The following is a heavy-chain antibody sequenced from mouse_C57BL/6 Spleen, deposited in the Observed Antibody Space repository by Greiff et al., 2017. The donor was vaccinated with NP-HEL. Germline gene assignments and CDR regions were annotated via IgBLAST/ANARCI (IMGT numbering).Heavy chain of an antibody. Sequence: VQLQQPGAELVMPGASVKLSCKASGYTFTSYWMHWVKQRPGQGPEWIGEIDPSDSYTNYNQKFKGKSTLTVDKSSSTAYMQLSSLTSEDSAVYYCAIYYGSSYNYAMDYWGQGTSVTVSS. CDR1: GYTFTSYW. V-gene: IGHV1-69*01. D-gene: IGHD1-1*01. CDR3: AIYYGSSYNYAMDY. CDR2: IDPSDSYT. J-gene: IGHJ4*01.